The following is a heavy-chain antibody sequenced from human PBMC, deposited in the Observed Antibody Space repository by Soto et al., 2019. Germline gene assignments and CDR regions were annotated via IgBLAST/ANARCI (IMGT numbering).Heavy chain of an antibody. CDR1: GFTFSSYS. D-gene: IGHD3-22*01. CDR2: ISGSSTTI. J-gene: IGHJ4*02. CDR3: ARDGYDSSGYSSSLDY. V-gene: IGHV3-48*01. Sequence: PGGSLRLSCAASGFTFSSYSMNWVRQAPGKGLEWVSYISGSSTTIYYADSVKGRFTISRDNAKNSLYLQMNSLRAEDTAVYYCARDGYDSSGYSSSLDYWGQGTLVTVS.